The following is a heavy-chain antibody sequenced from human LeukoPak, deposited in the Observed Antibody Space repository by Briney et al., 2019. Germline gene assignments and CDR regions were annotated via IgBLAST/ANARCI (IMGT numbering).Heavy chain of an antibody. CDR1: GGSFSGYY. Sequence: SETLSLTCAVYGGSFSGYYWSWIRQPPGKGLEWIGEINHSGSTNYNPSLKSRVTISVDTSKNQFSLKLSSVTAADTAVYYCARHVAGSGWFDYWGQGTLVTVSS. V-gene: IGHV4-34*01. D-gene: IGHD6-19*01. CDR2: INHSGST. J-gene: IGHJ4*02. CDR3: ARHVAGSGWFDY.